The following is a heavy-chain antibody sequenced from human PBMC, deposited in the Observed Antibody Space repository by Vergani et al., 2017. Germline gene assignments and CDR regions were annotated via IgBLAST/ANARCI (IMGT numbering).Heavy chain of an antibody. Sequence: EVQLVQSGAEVKKPGESLKISCKGSGYSFTSYWIGWVRQMPGKGLEWMGIIYPGDSDTRYSPSFQGQVTISADKSIRTAYLQWRSLKASDTAMYYCAGHCLGYCSSTSCIEAGEFDYWGQGTLVTVSS. CDR2: IYPGDSDT. D-gene: IGHD2-2*01. CDR3: AGHCLGYCSSTSCIEAGEFDY. V-gene: IGHV5-51*01. J-gene: IGHJ4*02. CDR1: GYSFTSYW.